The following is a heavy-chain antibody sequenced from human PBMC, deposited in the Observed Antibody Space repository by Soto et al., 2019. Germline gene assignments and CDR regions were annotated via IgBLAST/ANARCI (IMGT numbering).Heavy chain of an antibody. V-gene: IGHV3-23*01. CDR3: AKGYSSGWGP. J-gene: IGHJ4*02. Sequence: EVQLLESGGGLVQPGGSLRLSCTASGFAFMTYGMNWVRQAPGKGLEWVGNINDRGSNTVYADSVKGRFTISRDNSRNTLTLQMNSLRAEDTAVYYCAKGYSSGWGPWGQGTLVTVSS. D-gene: IGHD6-19*01. CDR1: GFAFMTYG. CDR2: INDRGSNT.